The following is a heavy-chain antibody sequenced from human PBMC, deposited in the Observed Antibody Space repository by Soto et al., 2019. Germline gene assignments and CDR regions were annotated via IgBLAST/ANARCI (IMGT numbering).Heavy chain of an antibody. CDR3: AREDRDRETGLVPAAIDGMDV. V-gene: IGHV1-69*08. CDR1: GGTFSRYS. CDR2: IIPIFGIA. D-gene: IGHD2-2*01. Sequence: QVQLVQSGAEVKKPGSSVKVSCKASGGTFSRYSITWVRQAPGHGLEWIGRIIPIFGIASYAQKFQGRVKITADESTSXAXMXLSSLRSDDTAVYYCAREDRDRETGLVPAAIDGMDVWGQGPTVTVSS. J-gene: IGHJ6*02.